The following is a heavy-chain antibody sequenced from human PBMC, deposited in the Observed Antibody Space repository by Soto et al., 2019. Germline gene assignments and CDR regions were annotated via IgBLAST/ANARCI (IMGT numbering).Heavy chain of an antibody. CDR1: GFSLSTSGVG. D-gene: IGHD3-22*01. CDR3: AHGLSRPYYYDSSRSYYQEY. CDR2: IYWNDDK. J-gene: IGHJ4*02. Sequence: SGPTLVNPTRTLTLTCTFSGFSLSTSGVGVGWIRQPPGKALEWLALIYWNDDKRYSPSLKSRLTITKDTSKNQVVLTMTNMDPVDTATYYCAHGLSRPYYYDSSRSYYQEYWGQGTLVTVSS. V-gene: IGHV2-5*01.